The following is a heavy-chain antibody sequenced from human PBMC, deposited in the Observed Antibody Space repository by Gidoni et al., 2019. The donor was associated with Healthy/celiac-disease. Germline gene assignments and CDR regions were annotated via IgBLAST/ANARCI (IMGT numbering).Heavy chain of an antibody. Sequence: QVQLVESGGGLVKPGGSLRLSCAASGFPFIAYYMIWIRQAPGKGLEWVSYISSSGRTIYYPDSVKGRFTISRDNAKNSLYLQMNSLRAEDTAVYYCATPNPTRCSGGSCYSFAFDIWGQGTMVTVSS. CDR2: ISSSGRTI. V-gene: IGHV3-11*01. CDR3: ATPNPTRCSGGSCYSFAFDI. J-gene: IGHJ3*02. D-gene: IGHD2-15*01. CDR1: GFPFIAYY.